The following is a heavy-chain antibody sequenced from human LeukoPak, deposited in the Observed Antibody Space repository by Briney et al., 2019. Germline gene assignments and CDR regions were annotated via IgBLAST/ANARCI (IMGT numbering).Heavy chain of an antibody. D-gene: IGHD1-1*01. J-gene: IGHJ4*02. V-gene: IGHV4-59*01. CDR3: ARRSGGSGTTLGY. Sequence: SETLSLTSTVSGGSISSYYWSWIRQPPGKGLEWIGYIYYSGSTNYNPSLKSRVTISVDTSKNQFSLKLSSVTAADTAVYYCARRSGGSGTTLGYWGQGTLVTVSS. CDR1: GGSISSYY. CDR2: IYYSGST.